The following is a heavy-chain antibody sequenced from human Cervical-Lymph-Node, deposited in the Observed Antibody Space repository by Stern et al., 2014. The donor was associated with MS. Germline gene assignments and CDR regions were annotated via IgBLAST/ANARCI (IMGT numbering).Heavy chain of an antibody. CDR2: MNPYRGNT. CDR1: GYTFSSYD. D-gene: IGHD3-16*01. V-gene: IGHV1-8*01. J-gene: IGHJ3*02. Sequence: VQLVEAGAEVKKPGASVKVSCKASGYTFSSYDINWVRQATGQGLEWLGVMNPYRGNTGYAHKFQGRVVMTRDTSISTAYMELSSLRTEDTAVYYCARVGAHAFDIWGQGTMFTVSS. CDR3: ARVGAHAFDI.